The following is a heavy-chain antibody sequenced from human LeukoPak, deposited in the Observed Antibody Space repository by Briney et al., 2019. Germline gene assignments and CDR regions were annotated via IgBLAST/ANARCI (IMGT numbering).Heavy chain of an antibody. J-gene: IGHJ4*02. D-gene: IGHD6-19*01. Sequence: GGSLRLSCAASGFTFSSYAMHWVRQAPGKGLEWVAVISYDGSNKYYADSVKGRFTISRDNSKNTLYLQMNSLRAEDTAVYYCARDRTQQWLDKGYWGQGTLVTVSS. CDR2: ISYDGSNK. CDR3: ARDRTQQWLDKGY. V-gene: IGHV3-30-3*01. CDR1: GFTFSSYA.